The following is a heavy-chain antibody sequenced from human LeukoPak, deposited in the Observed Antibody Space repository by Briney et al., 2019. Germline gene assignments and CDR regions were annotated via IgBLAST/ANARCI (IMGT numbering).Heavy chain of an antibody. CDR3: AKDMESAYDCSGYYSPFDS. J-gene: IGHJ4*02. D-gene: IGHD3-22*01. CDR1: GFTVSSNY. V-gene: IGHV3-53*01. CDR2: IYSGGST. Sequence: GGSLRLSCADSGFTVSSNYMSWVRQAPGEGLEWVSVIYSGGSTYYADSVRGRFTISRDNSKNTLYLQMNSLKAEDTAVYYCAKDMESAYDCSGYYSPFDSWAQGILVTVSS.